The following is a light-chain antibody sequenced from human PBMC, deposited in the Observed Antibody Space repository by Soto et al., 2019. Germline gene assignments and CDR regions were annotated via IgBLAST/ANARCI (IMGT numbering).Light chain of an antibody. Sequence: SYELTQPPSVSVSPGQTASITCSGDKLGDKYAYWYQQKPGQSPVLVIYQDSKRPSGIPERFSGSNSGNTATLTISGTQAMDEADYYCRVWDSSTVVFGGGTKLTVL. CDR1: KLGDKY. V-gene: IGLV3-1*01. CDR3: RVWDSSTVV. CDR2: QDS. J-gene: IGLJ2*01.